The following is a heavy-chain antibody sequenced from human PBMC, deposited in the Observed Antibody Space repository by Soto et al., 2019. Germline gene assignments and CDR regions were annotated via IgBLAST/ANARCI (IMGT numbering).Heavy chain of an antibody. J-gene: IGHJ5*02. D-gene: IGHD3-22*01. CDR3: AHSGRDYYDSSGYRNWFDP. V-gene: IGHV2-5*02. CDR1: GFSLSTSGVG. CDR2: IYWDDDK. Sequence: QITLKESGPTLVKPTQTLTLTCTFSGFSLSTSGVGVGWIRQPPGKALEWLALIYWDDDKRYSPSLKSRLTITTDTTNNQLVLTMTNMDPVDTATYYCAHSGRDYYDSSGYRNWFDPWGQGTLVTVSS.